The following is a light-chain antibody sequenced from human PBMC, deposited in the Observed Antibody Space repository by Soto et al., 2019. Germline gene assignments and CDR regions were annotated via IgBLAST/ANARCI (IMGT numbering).Light chain of an antibody. CDR3: CSYAYVRSSTVV. CDR2: EAT. V-gene: IGLV2-23*01. Sequence: QSALTQPASVSGSPGQSITISCTGTSSDVGISNLVSWYQQHPGKAPKLMIYEATKRPSGVSNRFSGSKSGNTASMTISGLQAEDEADYSCCSYAYVRSSTVVFGGGTKVTVL. J-gene: IGLJ2*01. CDR1: SSDVGISNL.